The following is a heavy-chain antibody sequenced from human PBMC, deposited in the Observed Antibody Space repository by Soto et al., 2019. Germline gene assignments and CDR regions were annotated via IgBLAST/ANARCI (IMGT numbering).Heavy chain of an antibody. J-gene: IGHJ5*02. D-gene: IGHD3-16*02. CDR1: DDSITSGAYY. Sequence: SETLSLTCTVSDDSITSGAYYWGLIRQPPGKGLEWIGTIQYRGSTYYNPSLKNRVTMSLDTSKNQYSLKLSSVTAAFTSVYYCARLVNSLGSNWFDPWGQGTLVTVSS. CDR2: IQYRGST. CDR3: ARLVNSLGSNWFDP. V-gene: IGHV4-39*01.